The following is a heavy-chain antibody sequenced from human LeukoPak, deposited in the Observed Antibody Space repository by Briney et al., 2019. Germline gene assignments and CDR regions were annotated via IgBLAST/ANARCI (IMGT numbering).Heavy chain of an antibody. V-gene: IGHV4-34*01. CDR3: AKNGQSGFSFDP. J-gene: IGHJ5*02. CDR1: GGSISNYY. CDR2: GSESGGT. D-gene: IGHD2-8*01. Sequence: SETLSLTCTVSGGSISNYYWSWIRQPPGKGLEWIGEGSESGGTKYNPSLKSRVTISADTSKNQFSLKLSSVTAADTAVYYCAKNGQSGFSFDPWGQGTLVTVSS.